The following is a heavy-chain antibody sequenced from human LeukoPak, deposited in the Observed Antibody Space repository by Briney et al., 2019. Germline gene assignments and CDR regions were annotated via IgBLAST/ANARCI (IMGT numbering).Heavy chain of an antibody. D-gene: IGHD3-16*01. CDR3: AKDRRNAYPTHGMDV. Sequence: GGSLRLSCAASGFTFSNYAISWVRQAPGKGLEWVSAISGSGTNTYYADSVKGRFPISRDNSKNTVYLQMNRLRAEDTAVYYCAKDRRNAYPTHGMDVWGQGTTVTVSS. CDR2: ISGSGTNT. J-gene: IGHJ6*02. V-gene: IGHV3-23*01. CDR1: GFTFSNYA.